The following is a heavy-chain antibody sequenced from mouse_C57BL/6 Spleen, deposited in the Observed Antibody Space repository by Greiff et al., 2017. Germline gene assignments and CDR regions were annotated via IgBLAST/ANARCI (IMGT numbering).Heavy chain of an antibody. CDR3: TSSVGYDAMDY. CDR2: IDPETGGT. J-gene: IGHJ4*01. Sequence: QVQLKQSGAELVRPGASVTLSCKASGYTFTDYEMHWVKQTPVHGLEWIGAIDPETGGTAYSQKFKGKAILTADKSSSTAYMELRSLTSEASAVDYLTSSVGYDAMDYWGQGTSVTVSS. CDR1: GYTFTDYE. V-gene: IGHV1-15*01.